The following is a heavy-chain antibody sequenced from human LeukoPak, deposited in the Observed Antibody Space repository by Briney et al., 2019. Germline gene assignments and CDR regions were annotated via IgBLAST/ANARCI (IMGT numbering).Heavy chain of an antibody. J-gene: IGHJ4*02. V-gene: IGHV1-69*05. CDR3: ARDVSEYPYPEVTLDY. CDR2: IIPIFGTA. CDR1: GGTFSGYA. D-gene: IGHD2-15*01. Sequence: ASVKVSCKASGGTFSGYAISWVRQAPGQGLERMGGIIPIFGTANYAQKFQGRVTITTDESTSTAYMELSSLRSEDTAVYYCARDVSEYPYPEVTLDYWGQGALVTVSS.